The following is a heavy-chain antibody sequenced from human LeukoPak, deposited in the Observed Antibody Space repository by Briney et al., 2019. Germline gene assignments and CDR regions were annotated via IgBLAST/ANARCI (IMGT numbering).Heavy chain of an antibody. CDR3: AKEALYSSSYPYYFDY. J-gene: IGHJ4*02. V-gene: IGHV3-23*01. Sequence: GGSLRLSCAASGFTFSSYAMSWVRQAPGKGLEWVSAISGGGGSTYYADSVKGRFTISRDNSKNTLYLQMNSLRAEDTAVYYCAKEALYSSSYPYYFDYWGQGTLVTVSS. CDR1: GFTFSSYA. D-gene: IGHD6-13*01. CDR2: ISGGGGST.